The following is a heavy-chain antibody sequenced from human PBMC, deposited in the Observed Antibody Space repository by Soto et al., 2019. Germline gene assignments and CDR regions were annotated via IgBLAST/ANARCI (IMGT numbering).Heavy chain of an antibody. V-gene: IGHV1-18*01. Sequence: QVQLVQSGDEVKKPGASVKVSCKASGYTFTSNGISWERQAPGQGLQWMGWISTYNGNTKDAQKLQGRVNMTTDTSTSTASMEVRSLRSDDTAVYYCARSSWTSYIWFDPWGQGTLVTVSS. D-gene: IGHD3-10*01. CDR3: ARSSWTSYIWFDP. CDR2: ISTYNGNT. CDR1: GYTFTSNG. J-gene: IGHJ5*02.